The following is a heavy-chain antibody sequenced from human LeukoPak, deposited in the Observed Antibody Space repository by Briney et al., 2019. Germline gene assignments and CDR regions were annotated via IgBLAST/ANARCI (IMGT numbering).Heavy chain of an antibody. V-gene: IGHV3-48*03. J-gene: IGHJ4*02. CDR3: ARAPKWSYTGYVGG. D-gene: IGHD5-12*01. CDR2: INNRGDHT. Sequence: GGSLRLSCVASGLAFTDYEMNWVRQAPGKGLEWLSYINNRGDHTHYIDSVRGRFIISRDNAQKSLFLQMNSLRVEDTAVYYCARAPKWSYTGYVGGWGQGTLVTVSS. CDR1: GLAFTDYE.